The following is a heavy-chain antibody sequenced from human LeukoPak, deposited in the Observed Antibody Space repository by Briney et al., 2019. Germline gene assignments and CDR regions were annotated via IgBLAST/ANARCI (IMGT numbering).Heavy chain of an antibody. D-gene: IGHD6-13*01. CDR3: ARDRRIAAAGRSSYGMDV. V-gene: IGHV4-31*03. J-gene: IGHJ6*02. CDR2: IYYSGST. Sequence: SQTLSLTCTVSGGSLSSGGYYWSWVRQHPGKGLEWIGYIYYSGSTYYNPSLKSRVTISVDTSKNQFSLKLSSVTAADTAVYYCARDRRIAAAGRSSYGMDVWGQGTTVTVSS. CDR1: GGSLSSGGYY.